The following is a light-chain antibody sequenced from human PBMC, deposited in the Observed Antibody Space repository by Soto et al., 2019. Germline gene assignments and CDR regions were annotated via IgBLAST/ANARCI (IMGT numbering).Light chain of an antibody. CDR2: GAS. CDR3: HEYGSTPQT. CDR1: QSVKNNQ. V-gene: IGKV3-20*01. Sequence: EIVLTKFPGTLSVPQGERATLSCRASQSVKNNQLAWYQQKPGQAPRLLIYGASSRATGIPDRFSGRGSGTDFTLTINRLAPEDVAVYYSHEYGSTPQTFGQGTKVDVK. J-gene: IGKJ1*01.